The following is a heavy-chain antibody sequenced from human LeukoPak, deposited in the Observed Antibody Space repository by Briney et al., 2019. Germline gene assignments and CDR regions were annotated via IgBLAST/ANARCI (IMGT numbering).Heavy chain of an antibody. CDR1: GYSISSGYY. V-gene: IGHV4-38-2*01. D-gene: IGHD2-2*01. Sequence: SETLSLTCAVSGYSISSGYYWCWIRQPPGKGLEWIWSIYHSGSTYYNPSLKCRVTISVDTSKNQFSLKLRSVTAADAAVYYCARLYCSSTSCYRWDAFDIWGQGTMVTVSS. J-gene: IGHJ3*02. CDR3: ARLYCSSTSCYRWDAFDI. CDR2: IYHSGST.